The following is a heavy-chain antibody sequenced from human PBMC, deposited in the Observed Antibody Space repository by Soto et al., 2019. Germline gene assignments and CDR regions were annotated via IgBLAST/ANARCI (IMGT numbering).Heavy chain of an antibody. D-gene: IGHD3-10*01. J-gene: IGHJ4*02. Sequence: QVQLVESGGGVVQPGRSLRLSCAASGFTFSSYGMHWVRQAPGKGLEWVAVISYDGSNKYYADSVKGRFTISRDNSKNTLYLQMNSLRAEDTAVYYCAKDGGLLRITMVRGVIGGQGTLVTVSS. CDR2: ISYDGSNK. CDR3: AKDGGLLRITMVRGVI. CDR1: GFTFSSYG. V-gene: IGHV3-30*18.